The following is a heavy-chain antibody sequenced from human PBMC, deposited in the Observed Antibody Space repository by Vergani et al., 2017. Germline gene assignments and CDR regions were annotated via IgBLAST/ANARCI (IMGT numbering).Heavy chain of an antibody. V-gene: IGHV4-30-2*01. CDR1: GGSISSGAFS. D-gene: IGHD3-10*01. J-gene: IGHJ4*02. CDR2: IFKSGSH. CDR3: VRRNNLVRETVYFDY. Sequence: QLQLQESGSGLVKPSQTLSLNCAASGGSISSGAFSWGWIRQPPGRGLQWIGHIFKSGSHDYNQSLKSRVNISLDKSKNHFSLSLSSVSAADTAVYYCVRRNNLVRETVYFDYWGQGILVTVSS.